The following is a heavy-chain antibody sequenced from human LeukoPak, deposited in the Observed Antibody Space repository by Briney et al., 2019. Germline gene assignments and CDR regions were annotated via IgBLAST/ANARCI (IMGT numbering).Heavy chain of an antibody. CDR1: GGSISSYY. J-gene: IGHJ4*02. CDR3: ARGRDWATGSSSWFQTFDY. Sequence: SETLSLTCTVSGGSISSYYWSWIRQPAGKGLEWIGRIYTSGSTNYSPSLKSRVTISVDTSKKQFSLKMNSVTAADTAVYYCARGRDWATGSSSWFQTFDYWGQGTLVTVSS. CDR2: IYTSGST. D-gene: IGHD6-13*01. V-gene: IGHV4-4*07.